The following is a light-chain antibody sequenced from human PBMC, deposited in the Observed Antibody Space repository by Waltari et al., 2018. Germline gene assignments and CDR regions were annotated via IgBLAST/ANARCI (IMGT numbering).Light chain of an antibody. Sequence: QSALTQPASVSGSPGQSITISCTGTSSDLGRSNYVPWSQHHPGKAPKLMIFDVNNRPSGVSNRFSGSKSGNTASLTISGLQAEDEADYYCSSYTTTSSLLVVFGGGTKLTVL. CDR2: DVN. V-gene: IGLV2-14*03. CDR3: SSYTTTSSLLVV. J-gene: IGLJ2*01. CDR1: SSDLGRSNY.